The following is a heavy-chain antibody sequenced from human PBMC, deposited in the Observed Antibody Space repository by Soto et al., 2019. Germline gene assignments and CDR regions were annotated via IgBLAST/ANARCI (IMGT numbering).Heavy chain of an antibody. J-gene: IGHJ5*02. CDR1: GGILSESF. D-gene: IGHD3-16*01. CDR3: VRIRYQLPSSVLWLDP. CDR2: INHVGGT. Sequence: PSETLSLTRAIYGGILSESFRTWSRQSPGKGLEWIGEINHVGGTNYNPSLKSRVTMSVDTSQNQFSLRLISVTAADTAMYFCVRIRYQLPSSVLWLDPWGQGTPVTVS. V-gene: IGHV4-34*01.